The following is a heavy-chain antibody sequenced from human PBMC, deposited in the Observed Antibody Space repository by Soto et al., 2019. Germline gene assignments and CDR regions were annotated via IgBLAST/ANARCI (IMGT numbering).Heavy chain of an antibody. CDR1: GGTFSSYA. D-gene: IGHD1-20*01. V-gene: IGHV1-69*13. Sequence: ASVKVSCKASGGTFSSYAISWVRQAPGQGLEWMGGIIPIFGTANYAQKFQGRVTITADESTSTAYMELSSLRSEDTAVYYCARVQPRITGIAWYFDLWGRGTLVTVSS. J-gene: IGHJ2*01. CDR3: ARVQPRITGIAWYFDL. CDR2: IIPIFGTA.